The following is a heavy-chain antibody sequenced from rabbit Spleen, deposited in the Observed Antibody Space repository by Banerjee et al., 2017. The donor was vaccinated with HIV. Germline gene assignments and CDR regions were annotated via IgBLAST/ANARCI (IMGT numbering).Heavy chain of an antibody. D-gene: IGHD4-1*01. CDR1: GIDFDDYG. CDR3: ASTVYISDWAPYYFNL. J-gene: IGHJ4*01. V-gene: IGHV1S47*01. Sequence: ELVESGGGLVRPGESLELSCKVSGIDFDDYGISWVRQAPGKVPEWIAYIYSGFNIRNYAKSVKGRFTISSDNAQNTVFLQLTSLTASDTATYFCASTVYISDWAPYYFNLWGPGTLVTVS. CDR2: IYSGFNIR.